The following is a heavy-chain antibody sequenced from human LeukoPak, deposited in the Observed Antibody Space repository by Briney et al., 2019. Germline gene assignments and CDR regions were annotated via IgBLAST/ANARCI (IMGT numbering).Heavy chain of an antibody. CDR1: GGSISSYY. D-gene: IGHD4-23*01. V-gene: IGHV4-4*07. Sequence: SETLSLTCTVSGGSISSYYWSWIRQPAGKGLEWIGRIYTSGNTNYNPSLKSRVTMSVDTSKNQFSLKLSSVTAADTAVYYCASEAPHYGGNGWWFDYWGQGTLVTVSS. CDR3: ASEAPHYGGNGWWFDY. J-gene: IGHJ4*02. CDR2: IYTSGNT.